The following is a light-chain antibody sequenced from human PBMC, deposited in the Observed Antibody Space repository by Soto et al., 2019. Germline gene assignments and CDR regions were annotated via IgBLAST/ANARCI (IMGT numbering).Light chain of an antibody. CDR1: TRDIGSYNR. Sequence: QSALTQPPSVCGSPGQSVTISCTGTTRDIGSYNRVSWYHQTPDTAPRLVIYEVKNRPSGVPDRFSGSKSGVTASLTISGLQTEDAGDYYCTLYTSISTWIFGGGTKLTVL. V-gene: IGLV2-18*01. CDR2: EVK. CDR3: TLYTSISTWI. J-gene: IGLJ2*01.